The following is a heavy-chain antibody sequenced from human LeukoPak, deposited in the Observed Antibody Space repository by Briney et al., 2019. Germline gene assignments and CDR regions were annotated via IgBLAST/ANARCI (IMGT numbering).Heavy chain of an antibody. D-gene: IGHD3-10*01. CDR2: TRNKANSYTT. CDR3: ARVIAYYYGSGSYYADY. J-gene: IGHJ4*02. Sequence: GGSLRLSCAASGFTFSDHYMDWVRQAPGKGLEWVGRTRNKANSYTTEYAASVKGRFTISRDDSKNSLYLQMNSLKTEDTAVYYCARVIAYYYGSGSYYADYWGQGTLVTVSS. V-gene: IGHV3-72*01. CDR1: GFTFSDHY.